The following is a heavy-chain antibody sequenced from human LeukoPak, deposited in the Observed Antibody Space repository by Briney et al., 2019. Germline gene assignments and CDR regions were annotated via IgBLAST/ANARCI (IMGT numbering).Heavy chain of an antibody. CDR1: GFTFSSYA. Sequence: PGGSLRLSCAASGFTFSSYAMSWVRQAPGRGLEWVSAISGPGGSTYYADSVKGRFTISRDNSKNTLYLQMNSLRAEDTAVYYCARDDYGETFDYWGQGTLATVSS. D-gene: IGHD4-17*01. CDR3: ARDDYGETFDY. V-gene: IGHV3-23*01. J-gene: IGHJ4*02. CDR2: ISGPGGST.